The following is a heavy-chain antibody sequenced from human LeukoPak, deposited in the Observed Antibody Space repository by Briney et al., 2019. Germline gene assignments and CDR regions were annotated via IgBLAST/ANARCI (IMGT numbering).Heavy chain of an antibody. Sequence: GGSLRLSCAASGFIFSSYGMSWVRQAPGKGLEWVGRIKSKTDGGTTDYAAPVKGRFTISRDDSKNTLYLQMNSLKTEDTAVYYCTTVTWFGELTYYYYMDVWGKGTTVTISS. CDR1: GFIFSSYG. CDR2: IKSKTDGGTT. D-gene: IGHD3-10*01. J-gene: IGHJ6*03. CDR3: TTVTWFGELTYYYYMDV. V-gene: IGHV3-15*01.